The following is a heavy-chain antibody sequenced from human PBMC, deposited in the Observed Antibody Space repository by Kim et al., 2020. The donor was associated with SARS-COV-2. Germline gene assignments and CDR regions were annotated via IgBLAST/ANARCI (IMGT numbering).Heavy chain of an antibody. CDR1: GFTVSSNY. CDR3: AREVQLARNSRSRGMDV. Sequence: GGSLRLSCAASGFTVSSNYMSWVRQAPGKGLEWVSVIYSGGSTYYADSVKGRFTISRDNSKNTLYLQMNSLRAEDTAVYYCAREVQLARNSRSRGMDVWGQGTTVTVSS. V-gene: IGHV3-53*01. CDR2: IYSGGST. J-gene: IGHJ6*02. D-gene: IGHD6-6*01.